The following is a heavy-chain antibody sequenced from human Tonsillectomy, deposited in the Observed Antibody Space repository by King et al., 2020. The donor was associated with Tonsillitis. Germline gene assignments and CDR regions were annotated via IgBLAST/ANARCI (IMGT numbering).Heavy chain of an antibody. D-gene: IGHD4-17*01. CDR1: GFTFFTYW. J-gene: IGHJ2*01. V-gene: IGHV3-7*03. Sequence: EVQLVESGGGLVQPGGSLRLSCAASGFTFFTYWMTWVRQAPGKGLEWVANIKQDGSEKYYVDSVKGRFTISRDNAKNSLYLQMNSLRAEDTAVYYCARDYGAYFDLWGRGTLVTVSS. CDR2: IKQDGSEK. CDR3: ARDYGAYFDL.